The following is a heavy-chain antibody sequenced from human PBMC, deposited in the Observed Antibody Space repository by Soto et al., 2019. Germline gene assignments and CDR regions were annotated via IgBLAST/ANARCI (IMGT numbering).Heavy chain of an antibody. V-gene: IGHV1-18*01. Sequence: GASVKVSCKASGYTFTSYGMSWVRQAPGQGLEWMGWISAYNGNTNHAQKLQGRVTMTTDTSTSTAYMELRSLRSDDTAVYYCARSLEWLLNVWFDPWGQGTLVTVSS. CDR1: GYTFTSYG. CDR3: ARSLEWLLNVWFDP. D-gene: IGHD3-3*01. CDR2: ISAYNGNT. J-gene: IGHJ5*02.